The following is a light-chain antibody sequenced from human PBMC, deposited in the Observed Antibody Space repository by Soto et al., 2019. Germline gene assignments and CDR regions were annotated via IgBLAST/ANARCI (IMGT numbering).Light chain of an antibody. CDR3: QQYDNSPIT. Sequence: EIVLTQSPGILSLTPGERASLSCGASQSISSSFLAWYQQKPGQAPRLLIYGASSRATGIPDRFSGTGSETDFTLTISRLEPEDFAVYYCQQYDNSPITFGQGRLLENK. V-gene: IGKV3-20*01. J-gene: IGKJ5*01. CDR1: QSISSSF. CDR2: GAS.